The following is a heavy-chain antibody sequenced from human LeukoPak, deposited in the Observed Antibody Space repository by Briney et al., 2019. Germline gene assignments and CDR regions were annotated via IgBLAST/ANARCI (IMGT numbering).Heavy chain of an antibody. J-gene: IGHJ4*02. CDR1: GFTFSSYS. CDR3: ARDGIAVAGFPFDY. Sequence: GGSLRLSCAASGFTFSSYSMNWVRQAPGKGLEWVSSISSSSSYIYYADSVKGRFTISRDNAKNSLYLQMNSLGAEDTAVYYCARDGIAVAGFPFDYWGQGTLVTVSS. D-gene: IGHD6-19*01. CDR2: ISSSSSYI. V-gene: IGHV3-21*01.